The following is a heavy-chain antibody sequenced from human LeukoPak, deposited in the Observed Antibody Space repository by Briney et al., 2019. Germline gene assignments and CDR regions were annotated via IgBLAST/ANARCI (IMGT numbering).Heavy chain of an antibody. CDR1: GGTFSSYA. CDR3: ARDKSTITEYFQH. J-gene: IGHJ1*01. Sequence: ASVKVSCKASGGTFSSYAISWVRQAPGQGPEWMGWISGYNGNTKYAQKIQGRVTMTTDTSTSTAYMELRSLRSDDTAVYYCARDKSTITEYFQHWGQGTLVTVSS. CDR2: ISGYNGNT. V-gene: IGHV1-18*01. D-gene: IGHD1-1*01.